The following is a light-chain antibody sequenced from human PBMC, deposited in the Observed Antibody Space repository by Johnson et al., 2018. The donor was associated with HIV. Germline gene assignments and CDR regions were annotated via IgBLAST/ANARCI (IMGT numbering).Light chain of an antibody. CDR3: GTWDSSLSALYV. J-gene: IGLJ1*01. CDR1: TYNIGNNY. Sequence: QSVLTQPPSVSAAPGQKVTISCSGSTYNIGNNYVSWYQQLPGTAPKLLIYDNNKRPSGIPDRFSGSKSGTSATLGITGLQTGDEADYYCGTWDSSLSALYVCGTGTKVTVL. CDR2: DNN. V-gene: IGLV1-51*01.